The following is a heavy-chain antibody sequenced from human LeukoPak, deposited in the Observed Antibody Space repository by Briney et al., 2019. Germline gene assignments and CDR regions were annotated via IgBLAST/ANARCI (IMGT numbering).Heavy chain of an antibody. V-gene: IGHV3-7*01. CDR2: IKEDGSKG. D-gene: IGHD4-17*01. J-gene: IGHJ6*02. CDR3: AKYGYYTAGMDV. CDR1: GFTFSNYF. Sequence: GGSLRLSCVASGFTFSNYFMTWVRQAPGGGPEWVANIKEDGSKGYYVGSLKGRFTISRDNANNSLFLQITSMRDEDTAVYYCAKYGYYTAGMDVWGQGTSVTVSS.